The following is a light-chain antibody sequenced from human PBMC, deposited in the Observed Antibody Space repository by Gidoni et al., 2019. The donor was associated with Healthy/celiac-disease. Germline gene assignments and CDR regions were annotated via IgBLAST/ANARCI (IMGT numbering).Light chain of an antibody. J-gene: IGKJ4*01. CDR2: WAS. CDR1: QSVLYSSNNKNY. CDR3: QQYYRTPLT. Sequence: DNVMTQPPDSLDVSLGERATINCKSSQSVLYSSNNKNYLAWYQQQPRQPPKLLIYWASTRESVVPDRCSGSGSGADFTLTISSLHAEDVAVYYCQQYYRTPLTFGGGTKVEIK. V-gene: IGKV4-1*01.